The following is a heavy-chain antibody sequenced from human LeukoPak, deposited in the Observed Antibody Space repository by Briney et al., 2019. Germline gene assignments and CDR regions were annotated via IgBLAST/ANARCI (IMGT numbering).Heavy chain of an antibody. Sequence: GESLKISCKGSGYSFTSYWIGWVRQMSGKGLEWMGIIYPGDPDTRYSPSFQGQVTISADKSISTAYLQWSSLKASDTAKYYCAVSSRAHDAFDIWGQGTMVTVSS. CDR1: GYSFTSYW. CDR3: AVSSRAHDAFDI. J-gene: IGHJ3*02. D-gene: IGHD6-6*01. V-gene: IGHV5-51*01. CDR2: IYPGDPDT.